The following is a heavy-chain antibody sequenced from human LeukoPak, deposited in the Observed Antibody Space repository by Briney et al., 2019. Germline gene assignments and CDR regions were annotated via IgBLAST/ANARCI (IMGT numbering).Heavy chain of an antibody. V-gene: IGHV3-23*01. CDR1: GFTFKTYA. D-gene: IGHD3-10*01. Sequence: GGSLRLSCGASGFTFKTYAMNWVRQAPGKGVEWVSTISNSGGSTYYADSVKGRFTISRDNSKNTLYLQMNSLRGDDTAVYYCARTYGAGSYYAHYFDNWGQGTLVTVSS. CDR3: ARTYGAGSYYAHYFDN. CDR2: ISNSGGST. J-gene: IGHJ4*02.